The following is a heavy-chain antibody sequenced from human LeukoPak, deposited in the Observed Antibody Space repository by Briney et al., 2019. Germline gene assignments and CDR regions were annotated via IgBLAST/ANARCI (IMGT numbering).Heavy chain of an antibody. Sequence: SETLSLTCTVSGGSISSYYWSWIRQPPGKGLEWIGYIYYSGSTNYNPSLKSRVTISVDTSKNQFSLKLSSVTAADTAVYYCARAYYDFWSGSNWFDPWGQGTLVTVSS. J-gene: IGHJ5*02. CDR3: ARAYYDFWSGSNWFDP. CDR1: GGSISSYY. V-gene: IGHV4-59*01. CDR2: IYYSGST. D-gene: IGHD3-3*01.